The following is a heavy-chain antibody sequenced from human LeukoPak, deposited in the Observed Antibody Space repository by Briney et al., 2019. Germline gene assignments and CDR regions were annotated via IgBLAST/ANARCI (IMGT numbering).Heavy chain of an antibody. J-gene: IGHJ4*02. Sequence: GASVKVSCKASGYTFTSYDINWLRQATGQGPEWMGWMNPNSGATGYAQKFQGRVTMTRSTSINTAYMELSSLRSEDTAVYYCARAPRSWGFAYWGQGTLVTVSS. CDR1: GYTFTSYD. D-gene: IGHD7-27*01. CDR3: ARAPRSWGFAY. V-gene: IGHV1-8*01. CDR2: MNPNSGAT.